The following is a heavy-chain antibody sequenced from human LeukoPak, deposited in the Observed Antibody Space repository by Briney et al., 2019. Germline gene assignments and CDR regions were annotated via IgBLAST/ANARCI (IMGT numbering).Heavy chain of an antibody. CDR3: ASLYGGPPGFYYYYMDV. CDR1: GGSISSSSYY. D-gene: IGHD4/OR15-4a*01. V-gene: IGHV4-39*01. CDR2: IYYSGST. J-gene: IGHJ6*03. Sequence: SETLSLTCTVSGGSISSSSYYWGWIRQPPGKGLEWTGSIYYSGSTYYNPSLKSRVTISVDTSKNQFSLKLSSVTAADTAVYYCASLYGGPPGFYYYYMDVWGKGTTVTVSS.